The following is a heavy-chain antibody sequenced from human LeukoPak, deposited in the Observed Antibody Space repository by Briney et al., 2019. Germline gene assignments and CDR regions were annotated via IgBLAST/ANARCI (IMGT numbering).Heavy chain of an antibody. D-gene: IGHD6-19*01. CDR2: IKQDGSER. J-gene: IGHJ4*02. CDR1: GFTFTTFW. Sequence: GGSLRLSCTASGFTFTTFWMSWVRQAPGKGLEWVANIKQDGSERYYVDSVKGRFTISRDNAKNSLYLQMNSLRAEDTGVYYCAGSGWQVYLDYWGQGALVTVSS. CDR3: AGSGWQVYLDY. V-gene: IGHV3-7*01.